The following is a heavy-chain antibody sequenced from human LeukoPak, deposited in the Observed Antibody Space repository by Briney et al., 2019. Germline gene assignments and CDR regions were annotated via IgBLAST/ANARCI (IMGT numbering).Heavy chain of an antibody. CDR1: RFTFSSYG. CDR2: ISYDGSNK. J-gene: IGHJ4*02. CDR3: AKILGEWELLSPDFDY. D-gene: IGHD1-26*01. Sequence: PGGSLRLSCAASRFTFSSYGMHWVRQAPGKGLEWVAVISYDGSNKYYADSVKGRFTISRDNSKNTLYLQMNSLRAEDTAVYYCAKILGEWELLSPDFDYWGQGTLVTVSS. V-gene: IGHV3-30*18.